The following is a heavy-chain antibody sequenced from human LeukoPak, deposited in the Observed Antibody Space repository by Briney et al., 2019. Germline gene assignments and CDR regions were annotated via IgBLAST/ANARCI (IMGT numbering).Heavy chain of an antibody. Sequence: PGTSLRLSCAASGXTFSGFGMHWVRQAPGKGLEWVAVIWYDGSNKYYRDSVKGRFTISRDNSNNTLYLQMNSLRAEDTAVYYCAQNFYDSSGLYFDYWGQGTLVTVSS. J-gene: IGHJ4*02. D-gene: IGHD3-22*01. CDR2: IWYDGSNK. V-gene: IGHV3-33*06. CDR1: GXTFSGFG. CDR3: AQNFYDSSGLYFDY.